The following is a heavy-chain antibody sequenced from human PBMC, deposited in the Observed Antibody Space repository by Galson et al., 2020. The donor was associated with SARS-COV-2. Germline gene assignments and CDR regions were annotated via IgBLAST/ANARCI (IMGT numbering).Heavy chain of an antibody. Sequence: GGSLRLSCAASGFTFSSYAMHWVRQAPGKGLEWVAVISYDGSNKYYADSVKGRFTISRDNSKNTLYLQMNSLRAEDTAVYYCARSHYYDSSGYFDYWGQGTLVTVSS. V-gene: IGHV3-30-3*01. D-gene: IGHD3-22*01. CDR3: ARSHYYDSSGYFDY. CDR1: GFTFSSYA. CDR2: ISYDGSNK. J-gene: IGHJ4*02.